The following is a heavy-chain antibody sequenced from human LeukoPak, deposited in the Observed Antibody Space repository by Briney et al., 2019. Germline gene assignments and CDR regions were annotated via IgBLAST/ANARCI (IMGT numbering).Heavy chain of an antibody. V-gene: IGHV4-34*01. Sequence: PSETLSLTCAVYGGSFSGYYWSWIRQPPGKGLEWIGEINHSGSTNYNPSLKSRVTISVDTSKNQFSLKLSSVTAADTAVYYCAREVSTVTFGYWGQGTLVTVSS. J-gene: IGHJ4*02. CDR1: GGSFSGYY. CDR2: INHSGST. D-gene: IGHD4-17*01. CDR3: AREVSTVTFGY.